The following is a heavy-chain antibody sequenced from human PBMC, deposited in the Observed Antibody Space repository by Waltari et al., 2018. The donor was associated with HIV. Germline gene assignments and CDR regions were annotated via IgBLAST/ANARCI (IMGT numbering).Heavy chain of an antibody. D-gene: IGHD6-19*01. CDR2: ISGSGGST. J-gene: IGHJ5*02. V-gene: IGHV3-23*01. CDR3: AKDLTLTAVASGWFDP. Sequence: EVQLLESGGGLVQPGGSMRLSCAASGFTFRSYAMSSVRQAPGKGLDWVSAISGSGGSTYYADSVKGRFTISRDNSKNTLYLQMNSLRAEDTAVYYCAKDLTLTAVASGWFDPWGQGTLVTVSS. CDR1: GFTFRSYA.